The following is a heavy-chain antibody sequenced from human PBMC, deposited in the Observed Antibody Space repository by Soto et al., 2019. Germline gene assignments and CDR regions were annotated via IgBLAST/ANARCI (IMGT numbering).Heavy chain of an antibody. CDR2: IYPGDSDT. J-gene: IGHJ6*02. CDR3: ARDLSPSRTIPPLHYYFYYYGMDV. D-gene: IGHD3-10*01. V-gene: IGHV5-51*01. Sequence: GESLKLSCNGSGYSFTSYWIGWVRQMPCKGLEWMGIIYPGDSDTRYSPSFQGQVTISADKSISTAYLQINSLRAGDTAVYYCARDLSPSRTIPPLHYYFYYYGMDVWGQGTTVTVSS. CDR1: GYSFTSYW.